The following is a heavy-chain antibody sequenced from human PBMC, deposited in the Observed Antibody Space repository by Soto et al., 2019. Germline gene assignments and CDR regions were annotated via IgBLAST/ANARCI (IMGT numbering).Heavy chain of an antibody. V-gene: IGHV1-8*01. D-gene: IGHD6-6*01. CDR2: MNPNSGNT. J-gene: IGHJ5*02. CDR3: AREKGSSGFDP. CDR1: GYTFTSYD. Sequence: QVQLVQSGAEVKKPGASVKVSCKASGYTFTSYDINWVRQATGQGLEWMGWMNPNSGNTGYAQKFQGRVTMTRNNSTTTAYMELSSLRSEGTAVYYFAREKGSSGFDPWCQGTLVTVSS.